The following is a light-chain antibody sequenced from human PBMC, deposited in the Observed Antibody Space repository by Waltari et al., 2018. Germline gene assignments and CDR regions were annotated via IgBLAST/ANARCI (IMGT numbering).Light chain of an antibody. CDR3: CSYAGSTTV. CDR1: SSDVGTYNL. CDR2: EVT. Sequence: QSALTQPASVSGSPGQSITISCTGTSSDVGTYNLVSWYQQHPGKAHKLMVYEVTKRPSGVSTRVSGSQSGNTASLTISGLQAEDEADYYCCSYAGSTTVFGGGTKLTVL. J-gene: IGLJ2*01. V-gene: IGLV2-23*02.